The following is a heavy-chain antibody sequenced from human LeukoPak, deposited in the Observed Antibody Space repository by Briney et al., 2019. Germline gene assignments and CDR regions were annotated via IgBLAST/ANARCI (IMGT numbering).Heavy chain of an antibody. CDR3: ARDRSVAGAWYYYYYMDV. V-gene: IGHV1-46*01. D-gene: IGHD6-19*01. CDR2: INPSGGST. J-gene: IGHJ6*03. CDR1: GYTFTSYY. Sequence: ASVKASCKASGYTFTSYYMHWVRQAPGQGLEWMGIINPSGGSTSYAQKFQGRVTMTRDMSTSTVYMELSSLRSEDTAVYYCARDRSVAGAWYYYYYMDVWGKGTTVTVSS.